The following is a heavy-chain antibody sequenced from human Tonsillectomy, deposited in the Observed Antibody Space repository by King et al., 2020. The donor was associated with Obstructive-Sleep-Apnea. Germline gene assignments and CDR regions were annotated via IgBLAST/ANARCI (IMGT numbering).Heavy chain of an antibody. D-gene: IGHD6-19*01. V-gene: IGHV3-9*01. J-gene: IGHJ4*02. Sequence: VQLVESGGGLVQPGRSLRLSCAASGFTFDDYAMHWVRQAPGQGLKWVSGISWNSGRVGYADSVKGRFTVSRDNAKNFLYLQMNSLRAEDTALYYCAKDVSSGWYGPIDHWGQGTLXTVSS. CDR2: ISWNSGRV. CDR3: AKDVSSGWYGPIDH. CDR1: GFTFDDYA.